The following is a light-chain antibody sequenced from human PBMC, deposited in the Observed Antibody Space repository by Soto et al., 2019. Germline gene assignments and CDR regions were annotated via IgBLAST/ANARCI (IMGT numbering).Light chain of an antibody. CDR3: QQRSNWPPKYT. CDR1: QSVSSY. Sequence: EIVLTQSPATLSFSPGDRATLSCRASQSVSSYLAWYQQKPGQAPRLLIYDASNRATVIPARFSGSGSGTDFTLTISSLEPEDFAVYYCQQRSNWPPKYTFGQGTKLEIK. J-gene: IGKJ2*01. V-gene: IGKV3-11*01. CDR2: DAS.